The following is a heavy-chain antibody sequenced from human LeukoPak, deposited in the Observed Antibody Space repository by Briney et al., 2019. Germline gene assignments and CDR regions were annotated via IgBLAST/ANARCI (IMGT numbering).Heavy chain of an antibody. Sequence: GGCLRLSCAASGFTFSDYRMYWVRQPPGKGLVWDSYIDTDRRTTKYADSLTRPFTISRDNAKNTLYLQMNSLRGEDTAVYYCARGGGGLGVWGQETTVSVSS. CDR2: IDTDRRTT. CDR1: GFTFSDYR. CDR3: ARGGGGLGV. V-gene: IGHV3-74*03. J-gene: IGHJ6*02.